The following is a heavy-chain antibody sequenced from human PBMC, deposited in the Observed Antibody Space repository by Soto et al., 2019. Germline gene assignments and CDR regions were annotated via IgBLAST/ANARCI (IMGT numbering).Heavy chain of an antibody. CDR1: GGSISSYY. CDR3: ARDSGGYFDY. J-gene: IGHJ4*02. CDR2: IYYSGST. V-gene: IGHV4-59*01. Sequence: QVQLQESGPGLVKPSETLSLTCTVSGGSISSYYWSWIRQPPGKGLEWIGYIYYSGSTNYNPSLTSRVTISVDTSKNQFSLKLSSVTAADTAVYYCARDSGGYFDYWGQGTLVTVSS. D-gene: IGHD3-22*01.